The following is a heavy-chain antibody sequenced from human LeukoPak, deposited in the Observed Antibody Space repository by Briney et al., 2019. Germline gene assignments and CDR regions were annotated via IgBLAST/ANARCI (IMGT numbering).Heavy chain of an antibody. D-gene: IGHD5-12*01. CDR2: IYYSVIT. CDR3: ARDSGYGSFDY. CDR1: GGPISTYY. J-gene: IGHJ4*02. Sequence: SETLSLTCTVSGGPISTYYWSWIRQPPGKGLEWVGYIYYSVITNYNPSLKSRVTISVDTSKNQFSLKLSSVTAADTAVYYCARDSGYGSFDYWGQGSLVTVSS. V-gene: IGHV4-59*01.